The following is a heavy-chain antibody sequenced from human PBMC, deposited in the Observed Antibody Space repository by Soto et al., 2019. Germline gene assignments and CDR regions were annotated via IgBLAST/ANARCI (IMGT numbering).Heavy chain of an antibody. Sequence: EVQLLESGGGLVQPGGSLRLFCTASGFTFRSYAMSWVRQAPGKGLEWVSAISSSGGSTYYADSVKGRFTISRDNSKNTQYLQMSSLRAEDTAVYYCAKEWARADYWGHGTLVTVSS. CDR3: AKEWARADY. D-gene: IGHD3-10*01. CDR1: GFTFRSYA. CDR2: ISSSGGST. V-gene: IGHV3-23*01. J-gene: IGHJ4*01.